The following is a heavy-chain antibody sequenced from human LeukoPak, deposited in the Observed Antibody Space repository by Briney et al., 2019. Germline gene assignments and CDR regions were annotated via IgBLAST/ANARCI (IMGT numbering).Heavy chain of an antibody. CDR1: GFTFSSYS. D-gene: IGHD3-22*01. V-gene: IGHV3-21*01. Sequence: PGGSLRLSCAASGFTFSSYSMNWVRQAPGKGLEWVSSISSSSSYIYYADSVKGRFTISRDNAKNSLYLQMDSLRAEDTAVYYCARSQINYYDSSGYYDCYYYMDVWGKGTTVTVSS. CDR3: ARSQINYYDSSGYYDCYYYMDV. CDR2: ISSSSSYI. J-gene: IGHJ6*03.